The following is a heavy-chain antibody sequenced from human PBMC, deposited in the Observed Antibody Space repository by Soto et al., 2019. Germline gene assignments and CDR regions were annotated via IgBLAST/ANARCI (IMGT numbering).Heavy chain of an antibody. V-gene: IGHV4-39*01. CDR1: GGSISSSSYY. J-gene: IGHJ1*01. CDR2: IYYSGST. CDR3: ARRRRTEYFQH. Sequence: SETLSLTCTVSGGSISSSSYYWGWIRQPPGKGLEWIGSIYYSGSTYYNPSLKSRVTISVDTSKNQFSLKLSSVTAADTAVYYCARRRRTEYFQHWGQGTLVTVSS.